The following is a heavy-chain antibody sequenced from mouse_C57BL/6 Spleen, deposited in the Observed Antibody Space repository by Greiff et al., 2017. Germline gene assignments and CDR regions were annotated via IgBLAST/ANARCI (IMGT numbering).Heavy chain of an antibody. CDR3: TRGGCTTVVHWYFDV. J-gene: IGHJ1*03. D-gene: IGHD1-1*01. CDR1: GFTFSSYA. CDR2: ISSGCDYI. Sequence: EVQLVESGEGLVKPGGSLKLSCAASGFTFSSYAMSWVRQTPEKRLEWVAYISSGCDYIYYADTVKGRFTISRDNARNTLYLQMSSLKSEDTAMYYCTRGGCTTVVHWYFDVWGTGTTVTVSS. V-gene: IGHV5-9-1*02.